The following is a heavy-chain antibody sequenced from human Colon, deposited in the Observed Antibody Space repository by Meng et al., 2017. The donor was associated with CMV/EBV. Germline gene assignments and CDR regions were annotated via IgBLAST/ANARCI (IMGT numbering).Heavy chain of an antibody. CDR2: ITPNGDST. CDR3: ARQISVGSVDP. Sequence: QVHLVQSEAEVEKPGASVKVSCTASGYTFSKLYIHWVRQAPGQGLEWMGLITPNGDSTYYAQNFQGRVTMTSDTSTSTIYMDLNNLRSEDTAVYYCARQISVGSVDPWGQGTLVTVSS. CDR1: GYTFSKLY. J-gene: IGHJ5*02. V-gene: IGHV1-46*01. D-gene: IGHD1-26*01.